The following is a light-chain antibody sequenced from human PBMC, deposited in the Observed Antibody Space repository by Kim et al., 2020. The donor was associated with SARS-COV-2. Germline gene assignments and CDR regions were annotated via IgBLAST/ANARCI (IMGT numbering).Light chain of an antibody. V-gene: IGKV1-33*01. CDR1: QDISNY. Sequence: SVGDRVTITCQASQDISNYLNWYQQKPGKAPKLLIYDASNLETGVPSTFSGSGSGTDFTFTISSLQPEDIATYYCQQYDNLPPLTFGGGTKVEIK. J-gene: IGKJ4*01. CDR3: QQYDNLPPLT. CDR2: DAS.